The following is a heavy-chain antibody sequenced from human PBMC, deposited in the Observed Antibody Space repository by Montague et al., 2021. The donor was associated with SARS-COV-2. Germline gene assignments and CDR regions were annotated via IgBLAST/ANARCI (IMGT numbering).Heavy chain of an antibody. V-gene: IGHV4-39*01. CDR2: VHYGGST. CDR1: GGSISGNSYY. J-gene: IGHJ4*02. CDR3: VCVDTAVVTFDY. D-gene: IGHD5-18*01. Sequence: SETLSLTCTVSGGSISGNSYYWGWIRQPPGKGLQWIGGVHYGGSTYYNPSLKSRVTTSVDTSKNQFSLRLSSVTAADTALYYCVCVDTAVVTFDYWGRGTLVTVSS.